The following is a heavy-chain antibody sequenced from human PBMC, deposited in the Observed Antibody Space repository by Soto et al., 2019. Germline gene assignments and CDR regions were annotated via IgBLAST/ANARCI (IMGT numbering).Heavy chain of an antibody. Sequence: ASVKVSCKASGFTFTSSAVQWVRQARGQRLEWIGWIVVGSGNTNYAQKFQERVTITRDMSTSTAYMELSSLRSEDTAVYYCAADQITGTSFDYWGQGTLVTVSS. CDR3: AADQITGTSFDY. J-gene: IGHJ4*02. CDR1: GFTFTSSA. D-gene: IGHD1-7*01. V-gene: IGHV1-58*01. CDR2: IVVGSGNT.